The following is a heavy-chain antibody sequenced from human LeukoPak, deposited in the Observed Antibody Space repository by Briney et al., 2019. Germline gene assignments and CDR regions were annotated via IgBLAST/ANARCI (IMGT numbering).Heavy chain of an antibody. J-gene: IGHJ6*03. Sequence: SETLSLTCTVSGGSISSGGYYWSWIRQHPGKGLEWIGYIYYSGSTYYNPSLKSRVTISVDTSKNQFSLKLSSVTAADTAVYYCAWEPAGYYDFWSGYYPHYYYYYYMDVWGKGTTVTVSS. CDR3: AWEPAGYYDFWSGYYPHYYYYYYMDV. D-gene: IGHD3-3*01. CDR1: GGSISSGGYY. V-gene: IGHV4-31*03. CDR2: IYYSGST.